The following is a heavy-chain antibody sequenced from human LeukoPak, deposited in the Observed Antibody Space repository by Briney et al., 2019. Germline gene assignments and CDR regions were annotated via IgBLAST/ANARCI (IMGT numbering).Heavy chain of an antibody. V-gene: IGHV4-30-4*01. D-gene: IGHD3-22*01. CDR1: GGSISSGDYY. CDR3: ARVDDDSSGHYFDY. J-gene: IGHJ4*02. CDR2: IYYSGST. Sequence: SETLSLTCTVSGGSISSGDYYWSWIRQPPGKGLEWIGYIYYSGSTYYNPSLKSRVTISVDMSKNQFSLKLSSVTAADTAVYYCARVDDDSSGHYFDYWGQGTLVTVSS.